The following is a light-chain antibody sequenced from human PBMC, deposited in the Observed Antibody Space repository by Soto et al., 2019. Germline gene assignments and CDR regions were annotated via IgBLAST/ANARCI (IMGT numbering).Light chain of an antibody. Sequence: DIQMTQAPSMLSASVGDRVTITCRASESISGYLAWYQQKPGQAPKLLIYKASTLETGVPSRFSGSGSGTRFTLSITSLQPEDFAPYYCQHYSTYWWTFGQGTKVEIK. CDR2: KAS. V-gene: IGKV1-5*03. CDR1: ESISGY. CDR3: QHYSTYWWT. J-gene: IGKJ1*01.